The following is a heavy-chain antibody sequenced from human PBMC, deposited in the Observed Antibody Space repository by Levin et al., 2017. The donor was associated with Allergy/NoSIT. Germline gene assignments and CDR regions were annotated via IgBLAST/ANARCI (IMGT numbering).Heavy chain of an antibody. Sequence: GGSLRLSCAASGFTFSSYAMHWVRQAPGKGLEWVAVISYDGSNKYYADSVKGRFTISRDNSKNTLYLQMNSLRAEDTAVYYCARAGSPKGGPPVIDYWGQGTLVTVSS. D-gene: IGHD2-2*01. CDR2: ISYDGSNK. CDR1: GFTFSSYA. V-gene: IGHV3-30*04. J-gene: IGHJ4*02. CDR3: ARAGSPKGGPPVIDY.